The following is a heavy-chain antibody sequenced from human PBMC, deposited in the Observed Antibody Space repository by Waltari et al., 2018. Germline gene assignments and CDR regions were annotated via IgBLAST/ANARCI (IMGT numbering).Heavy chain of an antibody. V-gene: IGHV4-34*01. CDR3: ARGRGERRRITPGWYFDL. CDR1: GGSFSGYF. CDR2: INHSGST. D-gene: IGHD3-16*01. Sequence: QVQLQQWGAGLLKPSETLSLTCAVYGGSFSGYFWSWIRQPPGKGLEWIGEINHSGSTNYNPSLKSRVTISVDTSKNQFSLKLSSVTAADTAVYYCARGRGERRRITPGWYFDLWGRGTLVTVSS. J-gene: IGHJ2*01.